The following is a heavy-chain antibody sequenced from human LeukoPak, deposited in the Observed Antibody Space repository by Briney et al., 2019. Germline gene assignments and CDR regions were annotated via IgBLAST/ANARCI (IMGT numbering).Heavy chain of an antibody. CDR3: AKDPATDIVVVVAASTGGY. CDR1: GFTFSSYA. V-gene: IGHV3-23*01. D-gene: IGHD2-15*01. J-gene: IGHJ4*02. Sequence: GGSLRLSCAASGFTFSSYAMSWVRQAPGKGLEWVSAISGSGGSTYYADSVKGRFTIPRDNSKNTLYLQMNSLRAEDTAVYYCAKDPATDIVVVVAASTGGYWGQGTLVTVSS. CDR2: ISGSGGST.